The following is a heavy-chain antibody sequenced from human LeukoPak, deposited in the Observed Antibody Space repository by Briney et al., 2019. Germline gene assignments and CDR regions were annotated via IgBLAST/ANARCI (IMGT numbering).Heavy chain of an antibody. V-gene: IGHV3-30*18. CDR1: GFTFSSYG. Sequence: PGGSLTFSCAASGFTFSSYGMHWVRQAPGKGLEWVAVISYVGNNKYYADSVKGRFTISRDNSKNTLYLQMNSLRPEDTAVYYCAKDLDIGAAGYYFDYWGQGTLVTVSS. CDR2: ISYVGNNK. J-gene: IGHJ4*02. D-gene: IGHD6-13*01. CDR3: AKDLDIGAAGYYFDY.